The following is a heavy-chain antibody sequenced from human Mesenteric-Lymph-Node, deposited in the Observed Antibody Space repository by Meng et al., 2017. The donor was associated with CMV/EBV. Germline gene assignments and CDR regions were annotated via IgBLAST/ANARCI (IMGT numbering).Heavy chain of an antibody. Sequence: SVKVSCKASGGTFSSYAISWVRQAPGQGLEWMGGIIPILGIANYAQKFQGRVTITADKSTSTAYMELSSLRSEDTAVYYCARSPPYCSSTSCYWFDPWGQGTLVTVSS. CDR2: IIPILGIA. CDR1: GGTFSSYA. V-gene: IGHV1-69*10. D-gene: IGHD2-2*01. CDR3: ARSPPYCSSTSCYWFDP. J-gene: IGHJ5*02.